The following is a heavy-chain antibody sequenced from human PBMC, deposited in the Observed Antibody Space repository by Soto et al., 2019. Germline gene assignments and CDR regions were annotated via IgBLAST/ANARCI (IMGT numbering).Heavy chain of an antibody. CDR2: IDSSGTT. V-gene: IGHV4-31*03. CDR1: GGSITSANYY. Sequence: QVQLQESGPGLVKPSQTLSLSCSISGGSITSANYYWTWIRLFPGKGLEWIGYIDSSGTTHYNPSLKSRATISLDTTNNQFSLEVKSATAADTAVYYCARMGLHLGELSRNWFDPWGQGSLVTVSS. CDR3: ARMGLHLGELSRNWFDP. D-gene: IGHD3-16*02. J-gene: IGHJ5*02.